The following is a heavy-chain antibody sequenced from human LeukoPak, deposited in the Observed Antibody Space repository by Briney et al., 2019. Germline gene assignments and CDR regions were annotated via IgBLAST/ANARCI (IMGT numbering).Heavy chain of an antibody. Sequence: PSETLSLTCTVSGGSISSGDYYWSWIRQPPGKGLKWIGYIYYSGSTYYNPSLKSRVTISVDTSKNQFSLKLSSVTAADTAVYYCARVEATDSGSYYLHFDYWGQGTLVTVSS. D-gene: IGHD1-26*01. CDR2: IYYSGST. V-gene: IGHV4-30-4*08. J-gene: IGHJ4*02. CDR3: ARVEATDSGSYYLHFDY. CDR1: GGSISSGDYY.